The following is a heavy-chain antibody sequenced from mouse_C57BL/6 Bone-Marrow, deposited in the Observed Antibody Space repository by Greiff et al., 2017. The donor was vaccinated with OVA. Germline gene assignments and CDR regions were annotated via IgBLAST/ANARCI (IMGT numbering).Heavy chain of an antibody. J-gene: IGHJ3*01. V-gene: IGHV1-19*01. CDR1: GYTFTDYY. CDR2: INPYNGGT. CDR3: ARGPLYYGSSLWFAY. Sequence: EVQLQQSGPVLVKPGASVKMSCKASGYTFTDYYMNWVKQSHGKSLEWIGVINPYNGGTSYSQKFKGKATLTVDKSSSTAYMELNSLTSEDSAVYYCARGPLYYGSSLWFAYWGQGTLVTVSA. D-gene: IGHD1-1*01.